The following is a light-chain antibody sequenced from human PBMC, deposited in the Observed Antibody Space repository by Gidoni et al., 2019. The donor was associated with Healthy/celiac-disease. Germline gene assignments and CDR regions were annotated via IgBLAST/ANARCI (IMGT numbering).Light chain of an antibody. V-gene: IGKV1-5*03. J-gene: IGKJ2*01. CDR1: QSISSW. CDR2: KAS. CDR3: QQYNSSQYT. Sequence: DIQMTQSPSTLSASVGDRVTITCRASQSISSWLAWYQQKPGKAPKLLIYKASSLESGVPSRFSGSGSGTEFTLTISSLQPDDFATYYCQQYNSSQYTFGQGTKLEF.